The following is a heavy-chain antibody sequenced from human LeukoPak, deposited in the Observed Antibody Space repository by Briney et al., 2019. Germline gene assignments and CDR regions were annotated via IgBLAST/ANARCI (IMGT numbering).Heavy chain of an antibody. Sequence: GGSLRLSCAASGFTFSDYYMSCIRQAPGKGLEWVSYISSSGNTIYYADSVKGRFTISRDNAKNSLYLQMNSLRAEDTAVYYCARMGYGSYFDYWGQGTLVTVSS. V-gene: IGHV3-11*04. CDR1: GFTFSDYY. CDR3: ARMGYGSYFDY. D-gene: IGHD3-10*01. CDR2: ISSSGNTI. J-gene: IGHJ4*02.